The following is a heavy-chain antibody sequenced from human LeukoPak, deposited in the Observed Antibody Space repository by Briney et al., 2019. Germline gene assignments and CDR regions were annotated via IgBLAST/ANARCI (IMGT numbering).Heavy chain of an antibody. Sequence: GASVKVSCKASGYTFTTYGISWVRQAPGQGLEWMGWISAYNGNTNYAQKLQGRVTMTTDTSTSTAYMELRSLRSDDTAVYYCARAPYLPEGQEAFDIWGQGTMVTVSS. D-gene: IGHD5/OR15-5a*01. CDR2: ISAYNGNT. CDR1: GYTFTTYG. V-gene: IGHV1-18*01. J-gene: IGHJ3*02. CDR3: ARAPYLPEGQEAFDI.